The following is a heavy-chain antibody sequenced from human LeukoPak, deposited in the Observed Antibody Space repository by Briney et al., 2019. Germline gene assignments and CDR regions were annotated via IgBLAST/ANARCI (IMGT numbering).Heavy chain of an antibody. CDR1: GGSISSYY. CDR2: IYYSGST. D-gene: IGHD3-10*01. V-gene: IGHV4-59*01. J-gene: IGHJ4*02. Sequence: PSETLSLTCAVSGGSISSYYWSWIRQPPGEGLEWIGYIYYSGSTNYNPSLKSRVTISVDTSKNQFSLKLSSVTAADTAVYYCARGTRSSGLYYWGQGTLVTVSS. CDR3: ARGTRSSGLYY.